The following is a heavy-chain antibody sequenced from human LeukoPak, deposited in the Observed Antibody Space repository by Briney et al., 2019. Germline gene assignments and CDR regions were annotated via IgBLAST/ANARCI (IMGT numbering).Heavy chain of an antibody. CDR1: GGSISSYY. CDR3: ARHYDSSVTDAFEI. D-gene: IGHD3-22*01. Sequence: SETLSLTCTVSGGSISSYYWSWIRQPPGKGLEWIGYIYYSGSTNYNPSLKRRVTISVDTSKNQFSLKLSSVTAADTAVYYCARHYDSSVTDAFEIWGQGTMVTVSS. CDR2: IYYSGST. V-gene: IGHV4-59*08. J-gene: IGHJ3*02.